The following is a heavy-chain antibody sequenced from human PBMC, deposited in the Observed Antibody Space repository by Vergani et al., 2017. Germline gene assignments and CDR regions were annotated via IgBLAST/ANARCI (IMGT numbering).Heavy chain of an antibody. CDR3: AREGYYDSRTFDY. CDR1: GFTFSSYA. Sequence: EVQLLESGGGLVQPGGSLRLSCAASGFTFSSYAMSWVRQAPGKGLEWVSSISDSGDSTYYADSVKGRFTISRDNSKNTLYLQMNSLRAEDTALYHCAREGYYDSRTFDYWGQGTLVTVSS. D-gene: IGHD3-22*01. CDR2: ISDSGDST. J-gene: IGHJ4*02. V-gene: IGHV3-23*01.